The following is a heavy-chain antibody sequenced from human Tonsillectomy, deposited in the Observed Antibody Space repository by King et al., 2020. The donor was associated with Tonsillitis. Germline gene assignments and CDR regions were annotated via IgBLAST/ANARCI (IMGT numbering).Heavy chain of an antibody. CDR1: GYTISSGYN. J-gene: IGHJ5*02. CDR2: IYHSGIT. V-gene: IGHV4-38-2*02. D-gene: IGHD3-22*01. CDR3: VKANYYDTSGFQTPFDP. Sequence: QLQESGPGLVKPSETLSLTCSVSGYTISSGYNWGWVRQPPGKGLEWIGSIYHSGITHYNPSLKSRVTISVDTSKNQFSLRLNSVTAADTAVYFCVKANYYDTSGFQTPFDPWGQGTLVTVSS.